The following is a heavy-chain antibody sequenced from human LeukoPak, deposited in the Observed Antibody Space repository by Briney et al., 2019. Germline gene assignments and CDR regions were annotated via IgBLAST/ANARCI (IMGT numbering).Heavy chain of an antibody. CDR3: ARGGSFVEY. V-gene: IGHV3-48*03. Sequence: GGSLRLSCAASGFTFSYYEMHWVRRAKGKGLEWVSYISSGGSTVYYADSVKGRFTVSRDNAKNSLYLQVSSLRAQDTAVYYCARGGSFVEYWGQGTLVIVSS. CDR2: ISSGGSTV. J-gene: IGHJ4*02. CDR1: GFTFSYYE. D-gene: IGHD3-10*01.